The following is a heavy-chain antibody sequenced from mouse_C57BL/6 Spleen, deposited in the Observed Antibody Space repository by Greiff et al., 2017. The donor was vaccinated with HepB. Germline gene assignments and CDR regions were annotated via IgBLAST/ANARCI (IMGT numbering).Heavy chain of an antibody. CDR2: INPSSGYT. D-gene: IGHD3-2*02. Sequence: VQLQQSGAELAKPGASVKLSCKASGYTFTSYWMQWVKQRPGQGLEWIGYINPSSGYTKYNQKFKDKATLTADKSSSTAYMQLSSLTCEDSAVYYCARERERVQARGGFAYWGQGTLVTVSA. CDR3: ARERERVQARGGFAY. J-gene: IGHJ3*01. V-gene: IGHV1-7*01. CDR1: GYTFTSYW.